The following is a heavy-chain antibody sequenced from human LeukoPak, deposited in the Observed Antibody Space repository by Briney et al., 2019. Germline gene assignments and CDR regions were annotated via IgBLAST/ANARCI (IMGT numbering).Heavy chain of an antibody. D-gene: IGHD2-15*01. V-gene: IGHV3-11*04. CDR2: ISSSGSTI. CDR3: ARGCSGGSCYSPDYYMDV. J-gene: IGHJ6*03. CDR1: GFTFRNAW. Sequence: GGSLRLSCAASGFTFRNAWMSWVRQAPGKGLEWVSYISSSGSTIYYADSVKGRFTISRDNAKNSLYLQMNSLRAEDTAVYYCARGCSGGSCYSPDYYMDVWGKGTTVTISS.